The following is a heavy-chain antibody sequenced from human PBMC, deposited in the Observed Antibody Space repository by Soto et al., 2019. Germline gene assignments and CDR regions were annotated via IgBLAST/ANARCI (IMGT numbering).Heavy chain of an antibody. CDR3: ARDGSWNPLWFDP. V-gene: IGHV3-48*01. Sequence: GGSLRLSCAASGFTFSSYSMNWVRQAPGKGLEWVSYISSSSSTIYYADPVKGRFTISRDNAKNSLYLQMNSLRAEDTAVYYCARDGSWNPLWFDPWGQGTLVTVSS. J-gene: IGHJ5*02. CDR1: GFTFSSYS. CDR2: ISSSSSTI. D-gene: IGHD1-1*01.